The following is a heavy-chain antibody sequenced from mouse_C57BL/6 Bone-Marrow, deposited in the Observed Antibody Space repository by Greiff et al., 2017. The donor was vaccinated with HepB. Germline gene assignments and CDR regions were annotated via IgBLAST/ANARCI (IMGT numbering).Heavy chain of an antibody. CDR2: IDPSDSYT. CDR1: GYTFTSYW. V-gene: IGHV1-69*01. J-gene: IGHJ2*01. Sequence: QVQLQQPGAELVMPGASVKLSCKASGYTFTSYWMHWVKQRPGQGLEWIGEIDPSDSYTNYNQKFKGKSTLTVDKSSSTAYMQLSSLTSEDSAVYYCAIITTVVAKGYWGQGTTLTVSS. D-gene: IGHD1-1*01. CDR3: AIITTVVAKGY.